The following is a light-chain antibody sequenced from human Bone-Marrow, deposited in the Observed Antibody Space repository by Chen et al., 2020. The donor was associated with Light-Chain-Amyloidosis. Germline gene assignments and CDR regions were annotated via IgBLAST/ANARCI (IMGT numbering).Light chain of an antibody. J-gene: IGKJ4*01. CDR3: QQYGTSPLT. V-gene: IGKV3-20*01. Sequence: EIVLTQSPGTLSLSPGEGANLSCRASQTISSNYLTWYQQKFGQAPRLLIYGSSSRATGIPDRFTGSGSGTDFTLTITRLEPEDFAMDYCQQYGTSPLTFGGGTKVEIK. CDR1: QTISSNY. CDR2: GSS.